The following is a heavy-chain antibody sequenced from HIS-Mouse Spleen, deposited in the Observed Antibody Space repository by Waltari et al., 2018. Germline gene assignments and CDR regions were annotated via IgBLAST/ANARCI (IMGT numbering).Heavy chain of an antibody. V-gene: IGHV4-39*07. CDR2: IYYSGST. D-gene: IGHD6-13*01. Sequence: QLQLQESCPGLVKPSETLSLTCTVSGCSISRSSYSWGWIRPPPGKGLEWIGSIYYSGSTYYNPSLKSRVTISVDTSKNQFSLKLSSVTAADTAVYYCARAPYSSSWYQAFDIWGQGT. J-gene: IGHJ3*02. CDR1: GCSISRSSYS. CDR3: ARAPYSSSWYQAFDI.